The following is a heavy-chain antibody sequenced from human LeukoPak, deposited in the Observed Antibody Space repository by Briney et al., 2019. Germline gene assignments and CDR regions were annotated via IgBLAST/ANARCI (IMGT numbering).Heavy chain of an antibody. CDR3: AKGLGPLYGDFYYFDY. CDR1: GFTFSSYA. D-gene: IGHD4-17*01. J-gene: IGHJ4*02. Sequence: GRSLRLSCAASGFTFSSYAMHWVRQAPGKGLEWVAVISYDGSNKYYADSVKGRFTISRDNSKNTLYLQMNSLRAEDTAVYYCAKGLGPLYGDFYYFDYWGQGTLVTVSS. V-gene: IGHV3-30-3*01. CDR2: ISYDGSNK.